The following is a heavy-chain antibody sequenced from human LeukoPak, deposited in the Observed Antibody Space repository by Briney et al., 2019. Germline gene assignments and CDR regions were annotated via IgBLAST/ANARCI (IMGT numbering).Heavy chain of an antibody. J-gene: IGHJ4*02. Sequence: ASVKVSCKASGYTFTGYYMHWVRQAPGQGLEWMGWINPNSGGTNYAQKLQGRVTMTRDTSISTAYMELSRLRSDDTAVYYCARVPGGYCSGGSCYSREPPFDYWGQGTLVTVPS. D-gene: IGHD2-15*01. CDR2: INPNSGGT. CDR3: ARVPGGYCSGGSCYSREPPFDY. V-gene: IGHV1-2*02. CDR1: GYTFTGYY.